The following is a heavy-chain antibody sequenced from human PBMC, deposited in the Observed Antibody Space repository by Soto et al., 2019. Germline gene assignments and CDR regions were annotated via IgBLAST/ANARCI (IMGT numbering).Heavy chain of an antibody. D-gene: IGHD6-19*01. CDR1: GFTFSSYS. CDR2: ISSSSSYI. J-gene: IGHJ5*02. Sequence: EVQLVESGGGLVKPGGSLRLSCAASGFTFSSYSMNWVRQAPGKGLEWVSSISSSSSYIYYADSVKGRFTISRDNAKNSLYLQMNSLRAEDTAVYYCARGRTDSGWYLEDWFDPWGQGTLVTVSS. V-gene: IGHV3-21*01. CDR3: ARGRTDSGWYLEDWFDP.